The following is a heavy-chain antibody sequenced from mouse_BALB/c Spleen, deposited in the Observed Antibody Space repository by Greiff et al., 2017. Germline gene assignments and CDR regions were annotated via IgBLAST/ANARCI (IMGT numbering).Heavy chain of an antibody. Sequence: EVKVVESGGGLVKPGGSLKLSCAASGFTFSSYAMSWVRQTPEKRLEWVASISSGGSTYYPDSVKGRFTISRDNARNILYLQMSSLRSEDTAMYYCARGSNYVLYYFDYWGQGTTLTVSS. V-gene: IGHV5-6-5*01. CDR1: GFTFSSYA. CDR3: ARGSNYVLYYFDY. CDR2: ISSGGST. J-gene: IGHJ2*01. D-gene: IGHD2-5*01.